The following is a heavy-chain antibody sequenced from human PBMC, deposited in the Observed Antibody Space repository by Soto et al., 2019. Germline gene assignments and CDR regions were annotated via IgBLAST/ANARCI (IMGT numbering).Heavy chain of an antibody. CDR2: IYYTGNT. J-gene: IGHJ5*02. CDR1: GGSISSSSYY. V-gene: IGHV4-39*02. Sequence: PSETLSLTCTVSGGSISSSSYYWGWIRQPPGKGLEWIGNIYYTGNTYYNPSLKSRVTISVDTSKNHFSLKLSSVTAADTAVYYCANTPLRIEWQQLGHNWFDPWGQGTLVTVSS. CDR3: ANTPLRIEWQQLGHNWFDP. D-gene: IGHD6-13*01.